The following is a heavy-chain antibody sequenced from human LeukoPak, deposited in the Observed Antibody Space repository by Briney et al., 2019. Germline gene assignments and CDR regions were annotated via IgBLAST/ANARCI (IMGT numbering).Heavy chain of an antibody. Sequence: SETLSLTCTVSGGSISSYYWSWIRQPPGKGLEWIGYIYYSGSTNHNPSLKSRVTISVDTSKNQFSLKLSSVTAADTAVYYCARVPGGIAAAGLNWFDPWGQGTLVTVSS. J-gene: IGHJ5*02. V-gene: IGHV4-59*01. CDR2: IYYSGST. CDR1: GGSISSYY. D-gene: IGHD6-13*01. CDR3: ARVPGGIAAAGLNWFDP.